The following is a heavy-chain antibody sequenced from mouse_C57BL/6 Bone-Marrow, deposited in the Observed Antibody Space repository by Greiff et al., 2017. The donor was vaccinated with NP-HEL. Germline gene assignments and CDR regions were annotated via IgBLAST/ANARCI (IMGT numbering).Heavy chain of an antibody. CDR1: GYTFTSYG. V-gene: IGHV1-81*01. CDR3: ARYRFAY. CDR2: IYPRSGNT. Sequence: LQESGAELARPGASVKLSCKASGYTFTSYGISWVKQRTGQGLEWIGEIYPRSGNTYYNEKFKGKATLTADKSSSTAYMELRSLTSEDSAVYFCARYRFAYWGQGTLVTVSA. J-gene: IGHJ3*01.